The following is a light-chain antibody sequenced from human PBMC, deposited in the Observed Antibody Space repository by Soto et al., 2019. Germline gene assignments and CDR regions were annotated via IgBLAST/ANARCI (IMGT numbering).Light chain of an antibody. CDR1: SGHSSYA. CDR3: PTWGTGIHV. V-gene: IGLV4-69*01. J-gene: IGLJ1*01. Sequence: QLVLTQSPSASASLGTSVKLTCTLSSGHSSYAIAWHQQQPEKGPRYLMKLNSDGSHSKGDGIPDHFSGSSSGAERYLIISSLQSEDEADYYCPTWGTGIHVFGTGTKLTVL. CDR2: LNSDGSH.